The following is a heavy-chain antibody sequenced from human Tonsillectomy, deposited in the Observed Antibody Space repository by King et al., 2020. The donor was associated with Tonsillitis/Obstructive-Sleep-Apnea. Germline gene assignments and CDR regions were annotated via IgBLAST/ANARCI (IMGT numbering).Heavy chain of an antibody. V-gene: IGHV3-11*05. CDR3: ARVERSIAAEHELNWFDP. J-gene: IGHJ5*02. CDR2: ISSSSSYT. D-gene: IGHD6-6*01. CDR1: GFTFGDYY. Sequence: VQLVESGGGLVKPGGSLRLSFAASGFTFGDYYISWVRQAPGKGLEWVSNISSSSSYTNYADSVKGRFTISRDNAKNSLYLQMNSLRAEDTAVYYCARVERSIAAEHELNWFDPWGQGTLAT.